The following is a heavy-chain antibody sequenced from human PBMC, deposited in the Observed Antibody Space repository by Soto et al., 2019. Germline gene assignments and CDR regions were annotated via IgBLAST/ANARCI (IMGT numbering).Heavy chain of an antibody. V-gene: IGHV3-7*03. J-gene: IGHJ4*02. D-gene: IGHD1-26*01. Sequence: EVQLVESGGGLVQPGGSLRLSCAVSGLTFSDYWMSWVRQAPGKGLEWVANIRQDESEKNYADSVKGRFTISRDNAKSSVYLQMNSLRAEDTPVYYCTNDKFSGSYYVRGLTYYFEYWGQGTLVTVSS. CDR1: GLTFSDYW. CDR2: IRQDESEK. CDR3: TNDKFSGSYYVRGLTYYFEY.